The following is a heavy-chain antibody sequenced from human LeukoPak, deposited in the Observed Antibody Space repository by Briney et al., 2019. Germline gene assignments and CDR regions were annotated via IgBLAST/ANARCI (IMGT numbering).Heavy chain of an antibody. V-gene: IGHV1-2*04. D-gene: IGHD5-18*01. CDR1: GYTFTGYY. CDR2: INPNSGGT. J-gene: IGHJ6*02. CDR3: ARPTPRGYSYGYIYYGMDV. Sequence: ASVKVSCKASGYTFTGYYMHWVRQAPGQGLEWMGWINPNSGGTNYAQKFQGWVTMTRDTSISTAYMELSRLRSDDTAVYYCARPTPRGYSYGYIYYGMDVWGQGTTVTVSS.